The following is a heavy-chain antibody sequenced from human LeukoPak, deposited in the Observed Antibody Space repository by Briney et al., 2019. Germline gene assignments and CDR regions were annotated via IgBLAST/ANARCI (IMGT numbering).Heavy chain of an antibody. J-gene: IGHJ4*02. V-gene: IGHV3-48*03. CDR2: ICSIGSTI. D-gene: IGHD3-16*01. CDR3: ARTYRRAQEYDFVY. CDR1: GFTFSSYE. Sequence: GGSLRLSCAASGFTFSSYEMNWVRQAPGKGLEWVSYICSIGSTIYYADSVKGRFTISRDNAKNSLYLQMNSLRAEDTAVYYCARTYRRAQEYDFVYWGQGTLVTVSS.